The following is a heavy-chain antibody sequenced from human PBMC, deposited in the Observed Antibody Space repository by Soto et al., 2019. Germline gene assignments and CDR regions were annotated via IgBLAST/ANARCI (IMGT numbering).Heavy chain of an antibody. V-gene: IGHV3-74*03. D-gene: IGHD3-10*01. CDR2: IIGDGLYT. Sequence: EVQLVESGGGLVQPGGSLILSCAASGFTFSNYWMVWVRQAPRKGLVWVSRIIGDGLYTTYADSVKGRFTISRDNAKNTVYPQMNSLRVEATAVYYCARGILGSGTANDHWGQGTLVTVSS. J-gene: IGHJ4*02. CDR1: GFTFSNYW. CDR3: ARGILGSGTANDH.